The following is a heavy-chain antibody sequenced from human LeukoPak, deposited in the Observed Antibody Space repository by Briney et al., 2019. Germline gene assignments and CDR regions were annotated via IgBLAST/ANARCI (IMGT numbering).Heavy chain of an antibody. D-gene: IGHD5-24*01. J-gene: IGHJ4*02. CDR2: TYYSGST. V-gene: IGHV4-59*01. CDR1: GGSISGYY. CDR3: ARSDGRVGWLQTPYYFDY. Sequence: SETLSLTCTVSGGSISGYYWSWIRQPPGKGLEWIGYTYYSGSTNYNPSLKSRVTISVDTSKNQFSLKLSSVTAADTAVYYCARSDGRVGWLQTPYYFDYWGQGTLVTVSS.